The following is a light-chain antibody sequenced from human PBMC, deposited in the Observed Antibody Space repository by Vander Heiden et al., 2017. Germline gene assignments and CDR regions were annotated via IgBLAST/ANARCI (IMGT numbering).Light chain of an antibody. J-gene: IGLJ2*01. V-gene: IGLV3-21*02. Sequence: SYVPTTPPSVSGAPGPTARITRQGNNTGSKSVHWYQQKPGQAPVLVVYDDSDRPSGIPERFSGSNSGNTATLTISRVEAGDEADYYCQVWDSSSDQPVVFGGGTKLTVL. CDR2: DDS. CDR1: NTGSKS. CDR3: QVWDSSSDQPVV.